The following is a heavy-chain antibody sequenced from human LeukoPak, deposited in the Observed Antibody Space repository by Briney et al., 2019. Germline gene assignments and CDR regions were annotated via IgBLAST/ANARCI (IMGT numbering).Heavy chain of an antibody. Sequence: GRSPRLSCAASGFTFSSYAMHWVRQAPGKGLEWVAVISYDGSNKYYADSVKGRFTISRDNSKNTLYLQMNSLRAEDTAEYYCARMTVGFWSGSFDYWGQGTLVTVSS. D-gene: IGHD3-3*01. CDR1: GFTFSSYA. CDR2: ISYDGSNK. CDR3: ARMTVGFWSGSFDY. V-gene: IGHV3-30-3*01. J-gene: IGHJ4*02.